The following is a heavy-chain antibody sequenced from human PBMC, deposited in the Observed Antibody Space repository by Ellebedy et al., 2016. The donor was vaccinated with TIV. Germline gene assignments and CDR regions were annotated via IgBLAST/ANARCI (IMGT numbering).Heavy chain of an antibody. CDR1: GFTFSSYA. CDR2: ISGSGGST. CDR3: ATPKNAGYSGYDFRLDY. V-gene: IGHV3-23*01. J-gene: IGHJ4*02. Sequence: GESLKISCAASGFTFSSYAMSWVRQAPGKGLEWVSAISGSGGSTYYADSVKGRFTISRDNSKNTLYLQMNSLRAEDTAVYYCATPKNAGYSGYDFRLDYWGQGTLVTVSS. D-gene: IGHD5-12*01.